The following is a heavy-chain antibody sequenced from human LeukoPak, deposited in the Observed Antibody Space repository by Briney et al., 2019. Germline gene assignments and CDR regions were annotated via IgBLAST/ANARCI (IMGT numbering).Heavy chain of an antibody. D-gene: IGHD2-2*01. V-gene: IGHV1-46*01. J-gene: IGHJ5*02. CDR3: ARDSRTSFLADP. Sequence: ASVKVSCKASGYTFTRYYMHWVRQAPGQGLEWMGIIHPSSGSTSYAQKFEGRVTMTRDTSASTVYMELSSLRSEDTAVYYCARDSRTSFLADPWGQGTLVTVSS. CDR1: GYTFTRYY. CDR2: IHPSSGST.